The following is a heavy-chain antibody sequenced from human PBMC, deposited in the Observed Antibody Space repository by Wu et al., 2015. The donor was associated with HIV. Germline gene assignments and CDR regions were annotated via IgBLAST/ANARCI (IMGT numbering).Heavy chain of an antibody. D-gene: IGHD3-10*01. CDR3: ARGSGNQELSSSYYYYGLDV. CDR1: GYTFTGYY. Sequence: QVQLVQSGAEVKKPGASVKVSCKASGYTFTGYYMHWVRQAPGQGLQWMGWINPNSGGTNYAQKFQGRVTMTRDTSISTAYMELSRLRSDDTAVYYCARGSGNQELSSSYYYYGLDVWGQGTTVTVSS. J-gene: IGHJ6*02. V-gene: IGHV1-2*02. CDR2: INPNSGGT.